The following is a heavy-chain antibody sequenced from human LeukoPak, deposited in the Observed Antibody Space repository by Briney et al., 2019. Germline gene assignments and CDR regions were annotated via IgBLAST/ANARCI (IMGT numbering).Heavy chain of an antibody. J-gene: IGHJ5*02. V-gene: IGHV4-61*02. CDR3: ARVGPYIEVDP. D-gene: IGHD5-12*01. CDR1: GGSFSSRPYY. CDR2: IYTSVAT. Sequence: SQTLSLTCTVSGGSFSSRPYYWSWIRQPAGKGLECIGRIYTSVATDNHPSLKSRAPISVDTSKNQFSLQLSSLTASDTAVYYCARVGPYIEVDPWGQGTLVIVSS.